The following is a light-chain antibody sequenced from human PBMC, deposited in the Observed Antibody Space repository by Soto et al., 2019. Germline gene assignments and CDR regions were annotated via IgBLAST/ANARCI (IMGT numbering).Light chain of an antibody. Sequence: EIVLTQSPGTLSLSPGESATLSCRASESVRSSYLAWYQQKPGQAPRLLMYGASFRATGIPGRFRGSGSGTDFTLTISRLEPEDFAVYYSQQYGDSPLTFGGGTKVEI. CDR1: ESVRSSY. CDR3: QQYGDSPLT. V-gene: IGKV3-20*01. CDR2: GAS. J-gene: IGKJ4*01.